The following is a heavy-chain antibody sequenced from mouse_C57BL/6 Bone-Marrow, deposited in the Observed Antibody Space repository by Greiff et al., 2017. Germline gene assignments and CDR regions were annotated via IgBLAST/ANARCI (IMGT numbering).Heavy chain of an antibody. CDR1: GFTFSDYG. V-gene: IGHV5-17*01. Sequence: DVKLVESGGGLVKPGGSLKLSCAASGFTFSDYGMHWVRQAPEKGLEWVAYISSGSSTIYYADTVKGRFTISRDNAKNTLFLQMNSLRSEDTAMYYCARQRGAMDYWGQGTSVTVSS. J-gene: IGHJ4*01. CDR2: ISSGSSTI. CDR3: ARQRGAMDY.